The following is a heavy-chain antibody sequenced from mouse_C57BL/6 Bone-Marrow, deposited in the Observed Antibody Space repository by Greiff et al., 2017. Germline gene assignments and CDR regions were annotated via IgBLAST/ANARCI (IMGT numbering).Heavy chain of an antibody. Sequence: VQLQESGAELARPGASVKLSCKASGYTFTSYGISWVKQRTGQGLERIGEIDPRSGNTYYNEKFKGKATLTADKSSSTEYMELRSLTCEDCAVYFCASTGSGPPAMDYWGQGTSVNVYS. CDR3: ASTGSGPPAMDY. CDR2: IDPRSGNT. CDR1: GYTFTSYG. V-gene: IGHV1-81*01. D-gene: IGHD3-2*02. J-gene: IGHJ4*01.